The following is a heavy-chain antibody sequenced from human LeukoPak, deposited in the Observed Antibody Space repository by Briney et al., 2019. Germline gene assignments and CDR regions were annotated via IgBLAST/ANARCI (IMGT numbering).Heavy chain of an antibody. D-gene: IGHD2-8*01. J-gene: IGHJ4*02. CDR1: GFTFSNFA. Sequence: PGGSLRLSCAASGFTFSNFAMHSVRQAPGKGLEWVALISYDGNKKEYGESVKGRCTISRDNSQNTLYLQIHSLRDEDTAVYYCAKGYHYGSAGYYTATSLDHWGQGTQVTVSS. CDR3: AKGYHYGSAGYYTATSLDH. CDR2: ISYDGNKK. V-gene: IGHV3-30*18.